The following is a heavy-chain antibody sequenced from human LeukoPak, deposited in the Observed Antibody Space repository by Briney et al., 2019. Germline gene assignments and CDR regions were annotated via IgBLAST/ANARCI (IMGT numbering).Heavy chain of an antibody. CDR3: AKEFMGYCGGDCYSDY. CDR1: GFTFSSYG. J-gene: IGHJ4*02. V-gene: IGHV3-30*18. D-gene: IGHD2-21*02. CDR2: ISYDGSNK. Sequence: GGSLRLSCAASGFTFSSYGMHWVRQAPGKGLEWVAVISYDGSNKYYADSVKGRFTISRDNSKNTLYLQMNSLRAEDTAVYYCAKEFMGYCGGDCYSDYWGQGTLVTVSS.